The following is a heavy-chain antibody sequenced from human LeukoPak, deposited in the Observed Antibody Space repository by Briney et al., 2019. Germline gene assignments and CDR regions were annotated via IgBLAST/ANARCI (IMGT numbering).Heavy chain of an antibody. CDR1: GGSITSYY. D-gene: IGHD3-10*01. J-gene: IGHJ6*02. CDR2: ISYSGNT. Sequence: SETLSLTCTVSGGSITSYYWSWIRQPPGKGLEWIAYISYSGNTNYNPSLKSRVTMSVDTSKNQFSLRLSSVTAADTAVYYCARGFDYRGSGSPNGMDIWGQGTTVIVSS. CDR3: ARGFDYRGSGSPNGMDI. V-gene: IGHV4-59*12.